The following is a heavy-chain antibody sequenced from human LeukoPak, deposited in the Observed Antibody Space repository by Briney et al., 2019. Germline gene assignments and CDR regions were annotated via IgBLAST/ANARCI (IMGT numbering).Heavy chain of an antibody. J-gene: IGHJ6*03. CDR1: GYTFTGYY. Sequence: ASVKVSCKASGYTFTGYYMHWVRQAPGQGLEWMGWINPNSGGTNYAQKFQGRVTMTRDTSISTAYMELIRLRSDDTAVYYCARDPYCSGGSCYSSYYYYYMDVWGKGTTVTVSS. D-gene: IGHD2-15*01. CDR2: INPNSGGT. CDR3: ARDPYCSGGSCYSSYYYYYMDV. V-gene: IGHV1-2*02.